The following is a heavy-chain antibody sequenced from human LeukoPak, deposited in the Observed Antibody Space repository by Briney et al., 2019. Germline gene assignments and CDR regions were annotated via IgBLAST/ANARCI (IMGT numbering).Heavy chain of an antibody. CDR3: ARSPPVVYVDY. D-gene: IGHD2-8*02. CDR1: GFTFSSYW. J-gene: IGHJ4*02. Sequence: GESLKISCAASGFTFSSYWMHWVRQAPGKGLVWVSRINSDGSSTSYADSVKGRFTISRDNAKNTLYLQMNSLRAEDTAVYYCARSPPVVYVDYWGQGTLVTVSS. V-gene: IGHV3-74*01. CDR2: INSDGSST.